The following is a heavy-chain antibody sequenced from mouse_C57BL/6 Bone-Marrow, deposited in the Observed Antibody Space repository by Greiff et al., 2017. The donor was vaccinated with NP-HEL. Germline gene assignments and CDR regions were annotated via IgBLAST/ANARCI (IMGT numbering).Heavy chain of an antibody. CDR2: ISSGGSYT. D-gene: IGHD1-1*01. V-gene: IGHV5-6*01. J-gene: IGHJ3*01. CDR3: ARRGYGSSYGFAY. CDR1: GFTFSSYG. Sequence: EVQLQESGGDLVKPGGSLKLSCAASGFTFSSYGMSWVRQTPDKRLEWVATISSGGSYTYYPDSMKGRFTISSDNAKNTLYLQMSSLKSEDTAMYYCARRGYGSSYGFAYWGQGTLVTVSA.